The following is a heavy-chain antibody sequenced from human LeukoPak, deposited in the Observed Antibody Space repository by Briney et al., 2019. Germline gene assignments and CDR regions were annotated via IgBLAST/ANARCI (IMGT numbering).Heavy chain of an antibody. V-gene: IGHV3-23*01. CDR2: ISGGGSRT. D-gene: IGHD3-22*01. Sequence: ISGGGSRTYYADSVKGRFTISRDTSKNTLYLQMNSLRAEDTAVYFCAKNRAIYYHDSSFSEAAFDIWGQGTMVTVSS. CDR3: AKNRAIYYHDSSFSEAAFDI. J-gene: IGHJ3*02.